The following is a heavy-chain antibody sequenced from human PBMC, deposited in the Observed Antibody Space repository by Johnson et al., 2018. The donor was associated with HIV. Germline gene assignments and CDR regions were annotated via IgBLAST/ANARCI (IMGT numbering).Heavy chain of an antibody. CDR2: IYSGGRT. CDR3: ARDRRTDYYDSSGHYYGAFDV. D-gene: IGHD3-22*01. Sequence: QVQLVESGGGLVKPGGSLRLSCAASGFSISDYYMSWIRQAPGKGLEWVSVIYSGGRTYYTDSVKGRFTISRDNAKNSLYLQMNSLRAEDTAVYYCARDRRTDYYDSSGHYYGAFDVWGQGTMVIASS. CDR1: GFSISDYY. V-gene: IGHV3-11*04. J-gene: IGHJ3*01.